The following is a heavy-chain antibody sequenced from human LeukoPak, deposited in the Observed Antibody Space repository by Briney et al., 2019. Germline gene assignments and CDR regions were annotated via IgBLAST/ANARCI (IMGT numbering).Heavy chain of an antibody. Sequence: ASVKVSCKASGYTFTSFYMHWVRQAPGQGLEWMGWIDPNSGGTNFAPKFQGRVTMTRDTSITTAYMELSRLTSDDTAVYYCARGAGTSWFDYWGQGSLVIVSS. CDR1: GYTFTSFY. CDR2: IDPNSGGT. CDR3: ARGAGTSWFDY. V-gene: IGHV1-2*02. D-gene: IGHD6-13*01. J-gene: IGHJ4*02.